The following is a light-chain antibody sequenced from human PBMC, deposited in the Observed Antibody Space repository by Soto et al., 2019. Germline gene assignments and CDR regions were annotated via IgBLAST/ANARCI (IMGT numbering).Light chain of an antibody. CDR3: QVWDSSSDHVV. CDR2: DDS. CDR1: NIGSKS. J-gene: IGLJ2*01. V-gene: IGLV3-21*02. Sequence: SYELTQPPSVSVAPGQTARITCGGNNIGSKSVHWYQQKPGQAPVLVVYDDSDRPSGIPERLSGSNSGNAAARAIRRGEAGEEADYYWQVWDSSSDHVVFGGGTKVTVL.